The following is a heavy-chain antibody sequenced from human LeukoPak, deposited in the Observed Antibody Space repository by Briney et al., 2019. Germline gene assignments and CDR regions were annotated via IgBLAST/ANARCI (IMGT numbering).Heavy chain of an antibody. J-gene: IGHJ5*02. CDR1: GYTFTSYY. Sequence: GASVKVSCKASGYTFTSYYMHWVRQAPGQGLEWMGIINPSGGSTSYAQKFQGRVTMTRDMSTSTAYMELSSLRSEDTAVYYCARGHPRGYCSGGSCYSSWFDPWGQGTLVTVSS. CDR3: ARGHPRGYCSGGSCYSSWFDP. D-gene: IGHD2-15*01. V-gene: IGHV1-46*01. CDR2: INPSGGST.